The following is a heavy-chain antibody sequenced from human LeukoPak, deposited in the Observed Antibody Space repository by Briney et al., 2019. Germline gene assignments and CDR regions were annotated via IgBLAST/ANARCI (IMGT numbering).Heavy chain of an antibody. Sequence: PSETLSLTCAVYGGSFSGYYWSWIRQPPGKGLEWIGEINHSGSTNYNPSLKSRVTISVDTSKNQFSLKLSSVTAADTAVYYCARELGATTVNWGQGTLVTVSS. J-gene: IGHJ4*02. V-gene: IGHV4-34*01. CDR3: ARELGATTVN. CDR1: GGSFSGYY. CDR2: INHSGST. D-gene: IGHD5-12*01.